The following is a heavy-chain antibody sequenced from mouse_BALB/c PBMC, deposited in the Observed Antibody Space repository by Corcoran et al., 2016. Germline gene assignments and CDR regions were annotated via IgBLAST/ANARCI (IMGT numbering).Heavy chain of an antibody. V-gene: IGHV9-1*02. CDR2: INTYTGEP. Sequence: QIQLVQSGPELKKPGETVKISCKASGYTFTNYGMNWVKQAPGKGLKWMGWINTYTGEPTYAEDFKGRFAFSLETSASTAYLQINNLKNEDMATYFCAREKTSTADYFDYWGQGTTLTVSS. CDR3: AREKTSTADYFDY. J-gene: IGHJ2*01. D-gene: IGHD1-2*01. CDR1: GYTFTNYG.